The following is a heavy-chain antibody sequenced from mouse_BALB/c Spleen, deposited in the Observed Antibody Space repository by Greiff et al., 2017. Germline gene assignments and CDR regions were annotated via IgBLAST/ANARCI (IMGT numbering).Heavy chain of an antibody. Sequence: EVQLVESGGGLVQPGGSRKLSCAASGFTFSSFGMHWVRQAPEKGLEWVAYISSGSSTIYYADTVKGRFTISRDNPKNTLFLQMTSLRSEDTAMYYCARFDYYGSSLDYWGQGTTLTVAS. J-gene: IGHJ2*01. D-gene: IGHD1-1*01. CDR1: GFTFSSFG. CDR2: ISSGSSTI. V-gene: IGHV5-17*02. CDR3: ARFDYYGSSLDY.